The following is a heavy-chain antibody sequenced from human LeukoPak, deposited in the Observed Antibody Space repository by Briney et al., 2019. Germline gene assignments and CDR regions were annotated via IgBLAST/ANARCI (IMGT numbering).Heavy chain of an antibody. CDR2: IYYSGST. CDR3: ARWVSGGRPRSWYYGMDV. J-gene: IGHJ6*02. CDR1: GGSVSSGSYY. D-gene: IGHD2-15*01. Sequence: PSETLSLTCTVSGGSVSSGSYYWSWIRQPPGKGLEWIGYIYYSGSTDYNPSLKSRVTISVDTSKNQFSLKLSSVTAADTAVYYCARWVSGGRPRSWYYGMDVWGQGTTVTVSS. V-gene: IGHV4-61*01.